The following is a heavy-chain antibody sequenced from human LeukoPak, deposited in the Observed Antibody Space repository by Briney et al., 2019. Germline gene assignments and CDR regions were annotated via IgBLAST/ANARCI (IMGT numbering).Heavy chain of an antibody. CDR3: TRGPGSTWYSDY. CDR1: GFTVSSNY. V-gene: IGHV3-66*02. D-gene: IGHD6-13*01. J-gene: IGHJ4*02. CDR2: IYSGGDT. Sequence: GGSLRLSCAASGFTVSSNYMNWVRQAPGKGLEWVSIIYSGGDTYYADSVKGRFTISRDNSKNTQYLQMNSLRAEDTAVYYCTRGPGSTWYSDYWGQGTLVTVSS.